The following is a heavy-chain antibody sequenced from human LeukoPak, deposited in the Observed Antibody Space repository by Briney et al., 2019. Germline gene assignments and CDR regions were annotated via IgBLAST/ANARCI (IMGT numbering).Heavy chain of an antibody. D-gene: IGHD4-17*01. V-gene: IGHV1-69*05. CDR3: ARDGGGLRYAGPLDY. Sequence: SVKVSCKVSGGTFSSYAISWVRQAPGQGLEWMGGIIPIVGTANYAKKFQGRVTIITDESTRTAYMELSRLRSEATTVYYCARDGGGLRYAGPLDYWGQGTLVTVSS. CDR1: GGTFSSYA. CDR2: IIPIVGTA. J-gene: IGHJ4*02.